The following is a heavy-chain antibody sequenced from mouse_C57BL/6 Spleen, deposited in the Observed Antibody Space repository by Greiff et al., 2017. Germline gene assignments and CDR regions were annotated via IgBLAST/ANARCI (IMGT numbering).Heavy chain of an antibody. D-gene: IGHD1-1*01. CDR3: ARWGYGSGDEGYFDV. Sequence: VQLQQSGAELARPGASVKLSCKASGYTFTSYGISWVKQRTGQGLEWIGEIYPRSGNTYYNEKFKGKATLTADKSSSTAYMELRSLTSEDSAVYFCARWGYGSGDEGYFDVWGTGTTVTVSS. J-gene: IGHJ1*03. CDR1: GYTFTSYG. CDR2: IYPRSGNT. V-gene: IGHV1-81*01.